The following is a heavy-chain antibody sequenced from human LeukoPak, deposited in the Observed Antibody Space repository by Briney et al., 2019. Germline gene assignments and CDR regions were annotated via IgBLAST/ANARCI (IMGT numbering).Heavy chain of an antibody. CDR1: GYTFIGYY. CDR2: INPNSGGT. CDR3: ARGAGATAGRAGYANY. D-gene: IGHD6-13*01. V-gene: IGHV1-2*02. Sequence: ASVELSCKSSGYTFIGYYMHWVRQAPGQGLEWMGCINPNSGGTNYAQKFQGGVTMTRDTSISTAYMGLSRLRSDDTAVYYCARGAGATAGRAGYANYWGQGTLVTVSS. J-gene: IGHJ4*02.